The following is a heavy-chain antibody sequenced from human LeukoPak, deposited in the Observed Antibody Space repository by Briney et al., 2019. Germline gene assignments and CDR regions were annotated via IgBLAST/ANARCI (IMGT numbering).Heavy chain of an antibody. D-gene: IGHD3-22*01. J-gene: IGHJ4*02. CDR2: INPSDGTT. V-gene: IGHV1-46*01. CDR3: ARASSGYYSHFDY. CDR1: GYTFTSYY. Sequence: ASVKVSCKASGYTFTSYYMHWVRQAPGQGLEWMGLINPSDGTTSYAQKFQGRVTMTRDTSTRTVYMELSSLRSEDTAVYYCARASSGYYSHFDYWGQGTLVTVSP.